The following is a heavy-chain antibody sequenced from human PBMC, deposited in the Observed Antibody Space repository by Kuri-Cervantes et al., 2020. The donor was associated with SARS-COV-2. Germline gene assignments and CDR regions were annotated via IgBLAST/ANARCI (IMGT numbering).Heavy chain of an antibody. J-gene: IGHJ2*01. V-gene: IGHV3-74*03. CDR3: TRAGNWYFDL. Sequence: GESLKISCAASGSAFSNSWMHWVRQAPGEGLVWVSRMNNDGTTITYADIVKGRFTISRDNAKNTLYLQMNSLRVEDTAVYYCTRAGNWYFDLWGRGTLVTVSS. CDR2: MNNDGTTI. CDR1: GSAFSNSW.